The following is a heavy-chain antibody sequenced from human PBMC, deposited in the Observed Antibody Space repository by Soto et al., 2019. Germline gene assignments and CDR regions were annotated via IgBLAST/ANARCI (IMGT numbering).Heavy chain of an antibody. CDR1: GFTFSSYS. D-gene: IGHD3-3*01. CDR2: ISISSSYI. J-gene: IGHJ6*02. CDR3: AGGYYPTDSSGDYYYYGMDV. V-gene: IGHV3-21*01. Sequence: GGSLGLSCAASGFTFSSYSMNWVRQAPRKGLEWVSSISISSSYIYYADSVKGRFTISRDNAKNSLYLQMNSLRAEDTAVYYCAGGYYPTDSSGDYYYYGMDVWGQGTTVTVSS.